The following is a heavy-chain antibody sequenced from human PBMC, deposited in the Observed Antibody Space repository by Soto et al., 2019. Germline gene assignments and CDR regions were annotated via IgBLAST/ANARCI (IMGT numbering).Heavy chain of an antibody. CDR3: ANSWTTLTTGFDF. D-gene: IGHD4-17*01. CDR2: ISSDGSEK. J-gene: IGHJ4*02. CDR1: GFSFSMFG. Sequence: GGSLRLSCAASGFSFSMFGMHWVRQAPGKGLGWVAVISSDGSEKYYLDSVRDRFTISRDNSKNTLYLQMNNLRPEDTAMYYCANSWTTLTTGFDFWGQGALVTVSS. V-gene: IGHV3-30*18.